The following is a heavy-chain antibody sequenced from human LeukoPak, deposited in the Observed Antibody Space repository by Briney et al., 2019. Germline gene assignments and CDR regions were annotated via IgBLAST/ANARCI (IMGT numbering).Heavy chain of an antibody. CDR3: AKENPVGGTNYFDY. Sequence: GGSLRLSCAASGFTFSSYAMSWVRQAPGKGLEWVSAITGSGDSIFYADSVKGRFTTSRDNSKNTLYPQMNTLRAEGRAVYYCAKENPVGGTNYFDYWGQGTLVTVAS. V-gene: IGHV3-23*01. CDR1: GFTFSSYA. CDR2: ITGSGDSI. J-gene: IGHJ4*02. D-gene: IGHD1-26*01.